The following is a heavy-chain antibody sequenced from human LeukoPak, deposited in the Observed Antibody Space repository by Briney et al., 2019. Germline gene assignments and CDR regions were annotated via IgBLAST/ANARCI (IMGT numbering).Heavy chain of an antibody. Sequence: GGSLRLSCAASGFSFSTYAMSWVRQAPGKGLEWVAMISYEEGSNKFYRDSVKGRFTISRDNSKNTLYLQMNSLRVEDTAVYYCIAAGGYYYFDYWGQGTLVTVSS. J-gene: IGHJ4*02. CDR2: ISYEEGSNK. CDR3: IAAGGYYYFDY. D-gene: IGHD6-13*01. V-gene: IGHV3-30*03. CDR1: GFSFSTYA.